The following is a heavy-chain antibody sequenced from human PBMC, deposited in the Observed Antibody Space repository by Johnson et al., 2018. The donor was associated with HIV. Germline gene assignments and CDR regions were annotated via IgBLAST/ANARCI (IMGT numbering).Heavy chain of an antibody. CDR2: IGTAGDT. CDR1: GFTFSSYD. V-gene: IGHV3-13*01. J-gene: IGHJ3*02. CDR3: AKGQRLELRGGAFDI. D-gene: IGHD1-7*01. Sequence: VQLVESGGGVVRPGGSLRLSCAASGFTFSSYDMHWVRQATGKGLEWVSAIGTAGDTYYPGSVKGRFTISRENAKNSLYLEMNSLRAEDTAFYYCAKGQRLELRGGAFDIWGQGTMVTVSS.